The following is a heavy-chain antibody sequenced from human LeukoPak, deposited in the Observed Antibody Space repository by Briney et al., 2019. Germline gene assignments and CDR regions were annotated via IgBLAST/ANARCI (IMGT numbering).Heavy chain of an antibody. CDR3: ARDPSPGAYYYGSGSYPNYYYYGMDV. CDR1: GYTFSSYG. V-gene: IGHV3-33*01. D-gene: IGHD3-10*01. CDR2: IWYDGSNK. Sequence: HPGGSLRLSCAASGYTFSSYGMHWVRQAPGKGLEWVAVIWYDGSNKYYADSVKGRFTTSRDNSKNTLYLQMNSLRAEDTAVYYCARDPSPGAYYYGSGSYPNYYYYGMDVWGQGTTVTVSS. J-gene: IGHJ6*02.